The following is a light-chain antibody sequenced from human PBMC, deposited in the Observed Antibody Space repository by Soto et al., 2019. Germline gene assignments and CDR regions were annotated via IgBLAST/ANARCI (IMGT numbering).Light chain of an antibody. CDR3: SSYSGSTTHIL. J-gene: IGLJ2*01. CDR1: SSDIGGYNY. V-gene: IGLV2-14*01. Sequence: QSALTQPASVSGSPGQSITISCTGSSSDIGGYNYVSWYQQHPGKAPKLIIYDVTYRPSGVSYPVSASKSGSTAALTISGLQPEDEADYYCSSYSGSTTHILFGGGTKLTVL. CDR2: DVT.